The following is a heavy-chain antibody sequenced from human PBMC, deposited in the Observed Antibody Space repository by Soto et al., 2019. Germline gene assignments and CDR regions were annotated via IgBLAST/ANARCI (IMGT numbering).Heavy chain of an antibody. V-gene: IGHV1-69*13. J-gene: IGHJ6*02. D-gene: IGHD2-21*02. CDR2: IIPIFGTA. Sequence: SVKVSCKASGGTFSSYAISWVRQAPGQGLKWMGGIIPIFGTANYAQKFQGRVTITADESTSTAYMELSSLRSEDTAVYYCARKASVTTSYYYYYGMDVWGQGTTVTVSS. CDR1: GGTFSSYA. CDR3: ARKASVTTSYYYYYGMDV.